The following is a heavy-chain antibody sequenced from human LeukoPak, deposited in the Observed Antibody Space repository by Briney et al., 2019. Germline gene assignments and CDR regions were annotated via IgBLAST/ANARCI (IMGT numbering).Heavy chain of an antibody. Sequence: GGSLRLSCAASGFTFSSYWMHWVRQPPGKGLVWVSRIKNDGSTTTYADSVKGRFTVSRDNAKNTLYLQMNSLRAEDTAVCYCARERKYDSNFDYWGQGTLVTVSS. CDR2: IKNDGSTT. CDR1: GFTFSSYW. D-gene: IGHD1-1*01. V-gene: IGHV3-74*01. CDR3: ARERKYDSNFDY. J-gene: IGHJ4*02.